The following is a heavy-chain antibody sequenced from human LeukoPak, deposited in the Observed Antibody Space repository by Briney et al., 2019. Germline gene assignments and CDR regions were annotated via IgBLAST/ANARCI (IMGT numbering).Heavy chain of an antibody. CDR1: GFTFTSSA. D-gene: IGHD3-3*01. J-gene: IGHJ3*02. V-gene: IGHV1-58*01. CDR2: IVVGSGNT. Sequence: SVKVSFKASGFTFTSSAVQWVRQARGQRLEWIGWIVVGSGNTNYAQKFQERVTITRDMSTSTAYMELSSLRSEDTAVYYCAAEKYYDFWSGYYDNAQLWAFDIWGQGTMVTVSS. CDR3: AAEKYYDFWSGYYDNAQLWAFDI.